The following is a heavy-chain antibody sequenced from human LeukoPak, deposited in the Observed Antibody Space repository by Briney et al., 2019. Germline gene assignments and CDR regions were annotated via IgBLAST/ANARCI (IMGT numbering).Heavy chain of an antibody. J-gene: IGHJ4*02. CDR1: GYSFTNYW. V-gene: IGHV5-51*01. CDR3: ARRHYDILPGTDSFYFDS. Sequence: GESLKISCKGSGYSFTNYWIGWVRQMPGKGLEWMGIIYTGDSDTRYSPSFQGQVTISVDKSISTAYLQWSSLKASDTAMYYCARRHYDILPGTDSFYFDSWGQGTLVTVSS. D-gene: IGHD3-9*01. CDR2: IYTGDSDT.